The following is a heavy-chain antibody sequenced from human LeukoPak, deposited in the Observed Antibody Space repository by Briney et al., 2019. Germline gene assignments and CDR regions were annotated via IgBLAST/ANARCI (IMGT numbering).Heavy chain of an antibody. D-gene: IGHD2-15*01. CDR3: AGLKWRDTVVVVGARRYAWFDP. Sequence: ASVKVSCKASGYTFTSYYMHWVRQAPGQGLEWMGIINPSGGSTSYAQKFQGRVTMTRDTSTSTVYMELSSLRSEDTAVYYCAGLKWRDTVVVVGARRYAWFDPWGQGTLVTVSS. J-gene: IGHJ5*02. V-gene: IGHV1-46*01. CDR2: INPSGGST. CDR1: GYTFTSYY.